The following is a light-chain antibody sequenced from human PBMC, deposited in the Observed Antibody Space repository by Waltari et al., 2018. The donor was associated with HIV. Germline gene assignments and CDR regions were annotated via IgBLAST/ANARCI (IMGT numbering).Light chain of an antibody. CDR2: EVS. V-gene: IGKV2-29*03. Sequence: VLTQSPVSLSVSPGQSASISCKSGQSLLNTDGKTYLYWYLQKPGHSPQPLIYEVSNRFPGVPDRFRGSGSGTDFTLQISRVETEDLGTYYCMQAIELYTFGQGTKLEIK. J-gene: IGKJ2*01. CDR3: MQAIELYT. CDR1: QSLLNTDGKTY.